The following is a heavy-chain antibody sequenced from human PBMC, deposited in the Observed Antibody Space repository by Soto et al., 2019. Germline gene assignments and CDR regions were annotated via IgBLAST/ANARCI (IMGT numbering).Heavy chain of an antibody. D-gene: IGHD5-18*01. V-gene: IGHV4-39*01. J-gene: IGHJ5*02. CDR2: IYYSGST. Sequence: PSETLSLTCTVSGGSISSSSYYWGWIRQPPGKGLEWIGSIYYSGSTYYNPSLKSRVTISVDTSKNQFSLKLSSVTAADTAVYYCARLCVGYSYGSGWFYPWGKGTLVTVSS. CDR1: GGSISSSSYY. CDR3: ARLCVGYSYGSGWFYP.